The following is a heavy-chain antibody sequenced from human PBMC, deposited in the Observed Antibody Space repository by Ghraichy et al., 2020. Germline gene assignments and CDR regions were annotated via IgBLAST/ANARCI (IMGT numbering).Heavy chain of an antibody. D-gene: IGHD3-3*01. CDR1: GFTFDDYA. V-gene: IGHV3-9*01. CDR3: AKDIGITIFGVGGVDY. J-gene: IGHJ4*02. CDR2: ISWNSGSI. Sequence: GGSLRLSCAASGFTFDDYAMHWVRQAPGKGLEWVSGISWNSGSIGYADSVKGRFTISRDNAKNSLYLQMNSLRAEDTALYYCAKDIGITIFGVGGVDYWGQGTLVTVSS.